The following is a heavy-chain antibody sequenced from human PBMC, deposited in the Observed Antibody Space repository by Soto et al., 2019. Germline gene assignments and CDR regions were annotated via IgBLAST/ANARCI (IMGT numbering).Heavy chain of an antibody. CDR1: GSTFTNYY. J-gene: IGHJ5*02. Sequence: QVQLVQSGAEVKKPGASVKVSCKASGSTFTNYYVHWVRQAPGQGLEWMGIISPSGGSTSYAQKFQGRVTLTRDTSTSTVYMELSSLRSEDTAVYYCASRYCSDGSGTGLDPWGQGTLVTVSP. CDR2: ISPSGGST. V-gene: IGHV1-46*03. CDR3: ASRYCSDGSGTGLDP. D-gene: IGHD2-15*01.